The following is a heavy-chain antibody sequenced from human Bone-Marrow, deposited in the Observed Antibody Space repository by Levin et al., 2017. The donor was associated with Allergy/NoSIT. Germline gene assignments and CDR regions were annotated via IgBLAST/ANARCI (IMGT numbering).Heavy chain of an antibody. V-gene: IGHV3-30*04. J-gene: IGHJ5*02. D-gene: IGHD1-14*01. CDR1: GFTFSSYA. CDR3: ARDAREASAYRWFDP. CDR2: ISSDGSET. Sequence: LGESLKISCAASGFTFSSYAMHWVRQPPGKGLEWVAAISSDGSETHYGASMKGRVTISRDNSRDTLYLDMMHLRRDDTAVYFCARDAREASAYRWFDPWGQGTLVTVSS.